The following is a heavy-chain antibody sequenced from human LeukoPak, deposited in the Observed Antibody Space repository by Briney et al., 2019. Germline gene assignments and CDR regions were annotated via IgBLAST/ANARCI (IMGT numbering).Heavy chain of an antibody. Sequence: SQTLSLTCTVSGGSISSGGYYWSWIRQHPGKGLEWIGYIYYSGSTYYNPSLKSRVTISVDTSKNQFSLKLSSVTAADTAVYYCARDKGDYDTSGSLFIFGGQGTLVTVSS. J-gene: IGHJ4*02. D-gene: IGHD3-22*01. CDR1: GGSISSGGYY. CDR2: IYYSGST. V-gene: IGHV4-31*03. CDR3: ARDKGDYDTSGSLFIF.